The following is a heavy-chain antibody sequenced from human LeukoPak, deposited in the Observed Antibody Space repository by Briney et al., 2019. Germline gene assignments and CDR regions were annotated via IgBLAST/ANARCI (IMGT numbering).Heavy chain of an antibody. D-gene: IGHD6-13*01. CDR2: INPSGGST. CDR1: GYTFTSYY. V-gene: IGHV1-46*01. Sequence: ASVKVSCKASGYTFTSYYMHWVRQAPGQGLEWMGIINPSGGSTSYAQKFQGRVTMTKDTSTSTVYMELSSLRSDDTAFYYCARARSWFGDFDYWGQGTLVTVSS. CDR3: ARARSWFGDFDY. J-gene: IGHJ4*02.